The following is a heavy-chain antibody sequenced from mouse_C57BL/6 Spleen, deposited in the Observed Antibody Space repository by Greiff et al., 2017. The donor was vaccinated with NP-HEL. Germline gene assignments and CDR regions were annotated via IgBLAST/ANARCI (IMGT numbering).Heavy chain of an antibody. CDR3: ARGGTAQATDYFDY. D-gene: IGHD3-2*02. J-gene: IGHJ2*01. Sequence: QVQLQQSGAELVRPGTSVKVSCKASGYAFTNYLIEWVKQRPGQGLEWIGVINPGSGGTNYNEKFKGKATLTADKSSSTAYMQLSSVTSEDSAVYFCARGGTAQATDYFDYWGQGTTLTVSS. CDR1: GYAFTNYL. V-gene: IGHV1-54*01. CDR2: INPGSGGT.